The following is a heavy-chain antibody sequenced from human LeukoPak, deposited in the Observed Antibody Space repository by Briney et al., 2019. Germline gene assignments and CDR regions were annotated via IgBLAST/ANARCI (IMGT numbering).Heavy chain of an antibody. CDR1: GFTFDDYG. Sequence: GGSLRLSCAASGFTFDDYGMSWVRQAPGKGLEWVSGINWNGGSTGYAYSVKGRFTISRDNAKNSLYLQMNSLRAEDTAVYYCASRFGESLAPDYWGQGTLVTVSS. CDR3: ASRFGESLAPDY. CDR2: INWNGGST. J-gene: IGHJ4*02. D-gene: IGHD3-10*01. V-gene: IGHV3-20*04.